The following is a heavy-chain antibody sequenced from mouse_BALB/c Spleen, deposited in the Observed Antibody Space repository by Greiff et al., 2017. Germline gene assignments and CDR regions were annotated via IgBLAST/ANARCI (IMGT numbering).Heavy chain of an antibody. Sequence: EVKLEESGGGLVQPGGSRKLSCAASGFTFSSFGMHWVRQAPEKGLEWVAYISSGSSTIYYADTVKGRFTISRDNPKNTLFLQMTSLRSEDTAMYYCARPYGSGPWFAYWGQGTLVTVSA. CDR3: ARPYGSGPWFAY. CDR1: GFTFSSFG. CDR2: ISSGSSTI. J-gene: IGHJ3*01. D-gene: IGHD1-1*01. V-gene: IGHV5-17*02.